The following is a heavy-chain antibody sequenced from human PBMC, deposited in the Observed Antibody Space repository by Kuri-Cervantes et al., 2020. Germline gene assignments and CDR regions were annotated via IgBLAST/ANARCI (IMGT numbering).Heavy chain of an antibody. V-gene: IGHV3-20*04. Sequence: GGSLRLSCAASGFTFSSYAMSWVRQAPGKGLEWVSGISWNSGSIGYADSVKGRFTISRDNAKNSLYLQMNSLRAEDTALYYCARDGRDYGGNDYWGQGTLVTVSS. CDR3: ARDGRDYGGNDY. CDR2: ISWNSGSI. J-gene: IGHJ4*02. CDR1: GFTFSSYA. D-gene: IGHD4-23*01.